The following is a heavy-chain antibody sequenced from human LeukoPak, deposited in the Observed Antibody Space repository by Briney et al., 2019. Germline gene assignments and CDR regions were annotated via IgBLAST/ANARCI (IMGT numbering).Heavy chain of an antibody. J-gene: IGHJ4*02. CDR1: GFTFSSYG. Sequence: PGGSLRLSCAASGFTFSSYGMHWVRQAPGKGLEWVAFIRYDGSNKYYADSVKGRFTISRDNSKDTLYLQMNSLRAEDTAVYYCAKDLRIVGATTPGYWGQGTLVTVSS. V-gene: IGHV3-30*02. CDR2: IRYDGSNK. CDR3: AKDLRIVGATTPGY. D-gene: IGHD1-26*01.